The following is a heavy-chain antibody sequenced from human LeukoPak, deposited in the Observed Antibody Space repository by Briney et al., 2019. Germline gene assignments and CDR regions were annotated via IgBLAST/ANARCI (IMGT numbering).Heavy chain of an antibody. J-gene: IGHJ4*02. CDR3: AKDINYYDSSGYYFDY. Sequence: GGSLRLSCAASGFTFDDYAMHWVRQAPGKGLEWVSLISGDGGSTYYADSVKGRFTISRDNSKNSLYLQMNSLRTEYTALYYGAKDINYYDSSGYYFDYWGQGTLVTVSS. V-gene: IGHV3-43*02. CDR1: GFTFDDYA. D-gene: IGHD3-22*01. CDR2: ISGDGGST.